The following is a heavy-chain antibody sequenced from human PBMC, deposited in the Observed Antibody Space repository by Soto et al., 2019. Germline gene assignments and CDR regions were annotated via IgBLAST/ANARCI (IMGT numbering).Heavy chain of an antibody. CDR2: IIPIFGTA. D-gene: IGHD2-15*01. Sequence: QVPLVQSGAEVKKPGSSVKVSCKASGGTFSSYAISWVRQAPGQGLEWMGGIIPIFGTANYAQKFQGRVTITADESTSTAYMELSSLRSEDTAVYYCVRESRYCSGGSCYFLPGIDYWGQGTLVTVSS. V-gene: IGHV1-69*12. CDR3: VRESRYCSGGSCYFLPGIDY. J-gene: IGHJ4*02. CDR1: GGTFSSYA.